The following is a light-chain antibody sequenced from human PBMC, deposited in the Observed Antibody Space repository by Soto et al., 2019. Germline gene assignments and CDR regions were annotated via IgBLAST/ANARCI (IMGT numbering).Light chain of an antibody. CDR2: GAS. Sequence: EIVLTQSPGTLSLSPGERATLSCRASQSVTSSYLAWYQQKPGQAPGLLIYGASSRATGIPDRFSGSGSGTDFTLTISRLEPEDFAVYYCHQYGTSARTFGQGTKVEIK. J-gene: IGKJ1*01. CDR1: QSVTSSY. V-gene: IGKV3-20*01. CDR3: HQYGTSART.